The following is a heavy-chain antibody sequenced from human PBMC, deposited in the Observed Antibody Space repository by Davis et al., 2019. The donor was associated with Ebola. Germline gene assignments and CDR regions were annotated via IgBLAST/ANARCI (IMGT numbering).Heavy chain of an antibody. J-gene: IGHJ6*02. V-gene: IGHV1-3*01. Sequence: ASVKVSCKASGYTFTSYAMHWVRQAPGQRLEWMGWINAGNGNTKYSQKFQGRVTITRDTSASTAYMELSSLRSEDTAVYYCATVDIVATTQRRYYYYGMDVWGQGTTVTVSS. CDR1: GYTFTSYA. CDR3: ATVDIVATTQRRYYYYGMDV. D-gene: IGHD5-12*01. CDR2: INAGNGNT.